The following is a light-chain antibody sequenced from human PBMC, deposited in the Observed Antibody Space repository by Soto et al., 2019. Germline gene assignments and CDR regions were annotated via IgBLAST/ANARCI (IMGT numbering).Light chain of an antibody. CDR2: GAS. CDR3: QQYNNWPPT. CDR1: QSVSSN. Sequence: EIVLTQSPATLLVPPGERATLSCRASQSVSSNLAWYQQKPGQAPRLLIYGASTRATGIPARFSGSGSGTEFTLTISSLQSEDFAVYYCQQYNNWPPTFGQGTKV. J-gene: IGKJ1*01. V-gene: IGKV3-15*01.